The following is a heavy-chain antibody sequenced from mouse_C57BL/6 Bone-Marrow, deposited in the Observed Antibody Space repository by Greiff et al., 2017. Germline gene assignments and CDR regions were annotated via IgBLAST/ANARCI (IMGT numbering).Heavy chain of an antibody. J-gene: IGHJ1*03. CDR3: ASHYYGSSDWYFDV. CDR1: GYTFTSYW. V-gene: IGHV1-7*01. D-gene: IGHD1-1*01. Sequence: VQRVESGAELAKPGASVKLSCKASGYTFTSYWMHWVKQRPGQGLEWIGYINPSSGYTKYNQKIKDKATLTADKSSSTAYMQLSSLTYEDSAVYYCASHYYGSSDWYFDVWGTGTTVTVSS. CDR2: INPSSGYT.